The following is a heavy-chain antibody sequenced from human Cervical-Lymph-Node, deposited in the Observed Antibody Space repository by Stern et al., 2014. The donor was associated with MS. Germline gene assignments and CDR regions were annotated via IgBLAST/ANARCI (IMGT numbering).Heavy chain of an antibody. CDR2: IIPILGTT. Sequence: QVQLGQSGAEVKEPGSSVKVSCKTSGGTFTSHALNWVRQAPGQGLEWMGGIIPILGTTDDARKFQGRVTIIADESTGTAYMELSRLASEDTAVFYCTTSLNVLNGEYKGGFDYWGQGTLVTVSS. J-gene: IGHJ4*02. D-gene: IGHD3-9*01. CDR1: GGTFTSHA. CDR3: TTSLNVLNGEYKGGFDY. V-gene: IGHV1-69*01.